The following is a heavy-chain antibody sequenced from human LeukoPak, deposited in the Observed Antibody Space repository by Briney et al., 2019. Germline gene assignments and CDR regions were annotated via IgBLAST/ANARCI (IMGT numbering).Heavy chain of an antibody. CDR2: INPSGGST. CDR1: GYTFTNYY. J-gene: IGHJ4*02. D-gene: IGHD3-16*01. Sequence: GASVKVSCKASGYTFTNYYMHWVRQAPGQGLEWMGIINPSGGSTSYAQKFQGRVTMTRDTSTSTVYMELSSLRSEDTAVYYCATGGPIMITFGGVTGPDFDYWGQGTLVTVSS. CDR3: ATGGPIMITFGGVTGPDFDY. V-gene: IGHV1-46*01.